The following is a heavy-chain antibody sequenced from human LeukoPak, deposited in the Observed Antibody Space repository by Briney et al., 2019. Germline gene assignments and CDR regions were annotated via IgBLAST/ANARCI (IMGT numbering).Heavy chain of an antibody. V-gene: IGHV3-23*01. D-gene: IGHD3-10*01. J-gene: IGHJ4*02. CDR3: AKDLGFGELSMGRFDY. CDR1: GFTSSSYA. Sequence: GGSLRLSCAASGFTSSSYAMSWVRQAAGKGLEWVSAISGSGGSTFYADSVKGRFTISRDNSKNTLYLQMNSLRAEDTAIYSCAKDLGFGELSMGRFDYWGQGALVTVSS. CDR2: ISGSGGST.